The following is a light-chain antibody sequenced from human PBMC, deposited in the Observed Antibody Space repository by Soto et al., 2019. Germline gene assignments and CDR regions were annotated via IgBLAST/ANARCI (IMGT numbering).Light chain of an antibody. J-gene: IGKJ1*01. CDR3: QHYSNWQTWT. CDR1: QTVSSN. V-gene: IGKV3-15*01. Sequence: IVMTQSPATLSVSPGERATLSCRASQTVSSNLAWYQQRPGQAPRLLIYGASTRATDIPARFSGGGSETEFTLTISSLQSEDFAVYYCQHYSNWQTWTFGQGTRVDMK. CDR2: GAS.